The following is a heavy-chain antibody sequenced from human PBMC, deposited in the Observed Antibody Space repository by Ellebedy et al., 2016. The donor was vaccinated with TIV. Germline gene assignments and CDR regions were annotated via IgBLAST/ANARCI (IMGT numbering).Heavy chain of an antibody. V-gene: IGHV3-30-3*01. Sequence: GESLKISXAASGFTFSSYAMHWVRQAPGKGLEWVAVISYDGSNKYYADSVKGRFTISRDNSKNTLYLQMNSLRAEDTAVYYCARGTLRGYCSGGSCYDFDYWGQGTLVTVSS. CDR1: GFTFSSYA. D-gene: IGHD2-15*01. J-gene: IGHJ4*02. CDR2: ISYDGSNK. CDR3: ARGTLRGYCSGGSCYDFDY.